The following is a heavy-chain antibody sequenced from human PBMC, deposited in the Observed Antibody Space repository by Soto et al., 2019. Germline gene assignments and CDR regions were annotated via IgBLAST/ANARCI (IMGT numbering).Heavy chain of an antibody. CDR3: AQVPRYTVTPPDDY. CDR1: GFTFSSYG. Sequence: GGSLRLSCAASGFTFSSYGMHWVRQAPGKGLEWVAVIWYDGSNKYYTDSVKGRFTISRDNSKNTLFLQMNSLRAEDTAVYYCAQVPRYTVTPPDDYWGQGTLVTVSS. V-gene: IGHV3-30*02. CDR2: IWYDGSNK. J-gene: IGHJ4*02. D-gene: IGHD4-17*01.